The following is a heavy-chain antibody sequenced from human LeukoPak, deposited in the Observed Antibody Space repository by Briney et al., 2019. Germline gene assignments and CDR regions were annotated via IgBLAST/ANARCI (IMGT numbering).Heavy chain of an antibody. Sequence: ASVKVSCKASGYTFTNYYMHWVRQAPGQGLEWMGMINPSGGSTTYAQKFQGRVTMTRDTSTSTAYMELSSLRSEDTAVYYCARATLPLRGYSYGYNYYYYMDVWGKGTTVTVSS. D-gene: IGHD5-18*01. CDR1: GYTFTNYY. V-gene: IGHV1-46*01. CDR2: INPSGGST. J-gene: IGHJ6*03. CDR3: ARATLPLRGYSYGYNYYYYMDV.